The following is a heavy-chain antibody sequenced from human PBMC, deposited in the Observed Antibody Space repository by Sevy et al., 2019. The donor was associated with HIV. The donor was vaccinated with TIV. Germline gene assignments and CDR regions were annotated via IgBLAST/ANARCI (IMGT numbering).Heavy chain of an antibody. CDR3: ARGPWLARFDY. D-gene: IGHD6-19*01. J-gene: IGHJ4*02. CDR1: DGSFSGYY. Sequence: SDTLSLTCAVYDGSFSGYYWSWIRQPPGKGLEWIGEINHSGSTNYNPSLKSRVTISVDTSKNQFSLKLSSVTAADTAVYYCARGPWLARFDYWGQGTLVTVSS. V-gene: IGHV4-34*01. CDR2: INHSGST.